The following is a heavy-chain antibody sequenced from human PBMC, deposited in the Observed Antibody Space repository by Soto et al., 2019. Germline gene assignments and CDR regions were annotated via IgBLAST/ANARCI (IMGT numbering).Heavy chain of an antibody. CDR3: ARVRQLRGVDY. J-gene: IGHJ4*02. CDR2: ISSSSSYI. V-gene: IGHV3-21*01. D-gene: IGHD6-13*01. CDR1: GFTFSSYS. Sequence: GGSLRLSCAASGFTFSSYSMNWVRQAPGKGLAWVSSISSSSSYIYYADSVKGRFTISRDNAKNSLYLQMNSLRAEDTAVYYCARVRQLRGVDYWGQGTLVTVSS.